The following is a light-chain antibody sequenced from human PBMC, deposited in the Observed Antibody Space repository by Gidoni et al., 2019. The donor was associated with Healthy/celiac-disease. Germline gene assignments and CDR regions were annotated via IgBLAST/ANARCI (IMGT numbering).Light chain of an antibody. Sequence: DIQMTQSPSTLSASVGDRVTITCRASQSISSWLPWYQQKPGKAPKLLIYKASSLESGVPSRFSGSGSGTEFTLTISSLQPDDFATYYCKQYNSYSDTFGQGTKLEIK. CDR2: KAS. CDR3: KQYNSYSDT. V-gene: IGKV1-5*03. J-gene: IGKJ2*01. CDR1: QSISSW.